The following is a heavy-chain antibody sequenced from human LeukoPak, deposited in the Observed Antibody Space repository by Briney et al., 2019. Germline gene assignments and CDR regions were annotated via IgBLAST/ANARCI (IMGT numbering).Heavy chain of an antibody. J-gene: IGHJ6*03. D-gene: IGHD5-18*01. Sequence: GGSLRLSCAASGFTFSSYWMSWVRQAPGKGLEWVANIKQDGSEKYYVDSVKGRFTISRDNAKNSLHLQMNSLRAEDTAVYYCARGIRGRGYSYGYRDYYYYYMDVWGKGTTVTVSS. V-gene: IGHV3-7*01. CDR1: GFTFSSYW. CDR3: ARGIRGRGYSYGYRDYYYYYMDV. CDR2: IKQDGSEK.